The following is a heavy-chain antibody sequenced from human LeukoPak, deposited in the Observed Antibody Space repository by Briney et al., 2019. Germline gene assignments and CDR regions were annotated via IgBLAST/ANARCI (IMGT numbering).Heavy chain of an antibody. J-gene: IGHJ4*02. V-gene: IGHV1-69*04. Sequence: ASVKASCKASGGTFSSYAISWVRQAPGQGLEWMGRIIPILGIANYAQKFQGRVTITADKSTSTAYVELSSLRSEDTAVYYCARVSDSGYAGGRFDYWGQGTLVTVSS. CDR3: ARVSDSGYAGGRFDY. D-gene: IGHD5-12*01. CDR2: IIPILGIA. CDR1: GGTFSSYA.